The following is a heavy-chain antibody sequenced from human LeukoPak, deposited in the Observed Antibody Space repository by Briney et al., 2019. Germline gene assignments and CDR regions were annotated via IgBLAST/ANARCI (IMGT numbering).Heavy chain of an antibody. CDR3: AREFSTLRSNFDY. CDR1: GCTFTSYG. Sequence: SVKVSCKASGCTFTSYGISWVRQAPGQGLEWMGRIIPILGIANYAQKFQGRVTITADKSTSTAYMELSSLGSEDTAVYYCAREFSTLRSNFDYWGQGTLVTVSS. CDR2: IIPILGIA. V-gene: IGHV1-69*04. J-gene: IGHJ4*02. D-gene: IGHD5-12*01.